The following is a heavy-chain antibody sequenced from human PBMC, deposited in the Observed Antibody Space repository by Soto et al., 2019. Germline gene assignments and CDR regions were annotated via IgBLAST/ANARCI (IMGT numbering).Heavy chain of an antibody. V-gene: IGHV3-23*01. Sequence: LRLSCAASGFTFSSYAMSWVRQAPGKGLEWVSAISGSGGSTYYADSVKGRFTISRDNSKNTLYLQMNSLRAEDTAVYYCAKDRMIYYYGMDVWGQGTTVTVSS. CDR3: AKDRMIYYYGMDV. CDR2: ISGSGGST. J-gene: IGHJ6*02. CDR1: GFTFSSYA. D-gene: IGHD3-16*01.